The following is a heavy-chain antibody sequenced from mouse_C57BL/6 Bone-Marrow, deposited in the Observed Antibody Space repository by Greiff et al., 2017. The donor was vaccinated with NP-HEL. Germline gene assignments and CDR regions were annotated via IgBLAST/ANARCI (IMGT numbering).Heavy chain of an antibody. Sequence: EVQLQESGPGLVKPSQSLSLTCSVTGYSIISGYYWNWIRQLPGNKLEWMAYISYDGSNNYNPSLKNRISITRDISKNQFFLKLTSVTTEDTATYYCAREGGYYGSPFAYWGQGTLVTVSA. CDR2: ISYDGSN. J-gene: IGHJ3*01. CDR3: AREGGYYGSPFAY. D-gene: IGHD1-1*01. CDR1: GYSIISGYY. V-gene: IGHV3-6*01.